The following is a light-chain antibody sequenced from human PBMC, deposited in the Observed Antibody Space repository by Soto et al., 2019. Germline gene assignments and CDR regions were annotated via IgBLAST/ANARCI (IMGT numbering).Light chain of an antibody. CDR3: QQYSSYWT. J-gene: IGKJ1*01. CDR1: QDVDKW. V-gene: IGKV1-5*03. CDR2: KSS. Sequence: IVMSQSPSSLSASVGDTVTITCRASQDVDKWLAWYQQKPGKAPKLLIYKSSTLNGGVPSRFSAIGSGTEYSLTISGLQPDDVATYYCQQYSSYWTFGQGTMVENK.